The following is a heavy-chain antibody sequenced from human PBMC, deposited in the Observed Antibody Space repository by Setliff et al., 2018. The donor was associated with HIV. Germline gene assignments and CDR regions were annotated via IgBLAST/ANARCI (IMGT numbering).Heavy chain of an antibody. CDR3: ARGYCSSTSCKYYTNY. J-gene: IGHJ4*02. Sequence: GASVKVSCKASGYTFTSYAIHWVRRAPGQRLEWMGWINADNGDTRYSQKFQGRVTITRDKSATTAYMELSSLRSEDTAAYYCARGYCSSTSCKYYTNYWGQGTLVTVSS. D-gene: IGHD2-2*01. CDR1: GYTFTSYA. CDR2: INADNGDT. V-gene: IGHV1-3*01.